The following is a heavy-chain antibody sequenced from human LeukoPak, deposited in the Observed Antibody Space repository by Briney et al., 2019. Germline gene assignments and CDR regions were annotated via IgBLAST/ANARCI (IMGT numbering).Heavy chain of an antibody. CDR1: GFTFSSYE. CDR2: ISSSGSTI. V-gene: IGHV3-48*03. D-gene: IGHD6-13*01. J-gene: IGHJ4*02. CDR3: ARDYSSSLDY. Sequence: GGSLRLSCAASGFTFSSYEMNWVRQAPGKGLEWVSYISSSGSTIYYADSVKGRFTISRDNAKNSLCLQMNSLRAEDTAVYYCARDYSSSLDYWGQGTLVTVSS.